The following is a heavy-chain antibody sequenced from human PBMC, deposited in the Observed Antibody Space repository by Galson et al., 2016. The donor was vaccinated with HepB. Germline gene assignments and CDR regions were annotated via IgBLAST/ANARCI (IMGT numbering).Heavy chain of an antibody. CDR1: GFTFSSYG. D-gene: IGHD6-19*01. V-gene: IGHV3-30*18. Sequence: CAGSGFTFSSYGMHWVRQAPGKGLEWVAIISNDGGNKYYAGSVKGRFTISRDNSKNTLYLQMNSLRTEDTAVYYCAKGLRSTGWYQPLDYWGQGTLVTVSS. CDR2: ISNDGGNK. CDR3: AKGLRSTGWYQPLDY. J-gene: IGHJ4*02.